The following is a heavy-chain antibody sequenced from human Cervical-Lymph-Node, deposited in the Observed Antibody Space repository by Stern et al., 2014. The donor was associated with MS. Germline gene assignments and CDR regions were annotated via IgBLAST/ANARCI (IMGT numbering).Heavy chain of an antibody. CDR3: ARDDSSGYAV. CDR2: INSDGTTT. CDR1: GFAFSNYW. Sequence: EVQLVESGGGLVQPGGSLSLSFAASGFAFSNYWMHWVRQVPGKGLVLVSRINSDGTTTGYADSVKGRFTISRDKAKNTLFLQMKSLRVDDTAVYYCARDDSSGYAVWGQGSLVTVSS. J-gene: IGHJ4*02. D-gene: IGHD3-22*01. V-gene: IGHV3-74*02.